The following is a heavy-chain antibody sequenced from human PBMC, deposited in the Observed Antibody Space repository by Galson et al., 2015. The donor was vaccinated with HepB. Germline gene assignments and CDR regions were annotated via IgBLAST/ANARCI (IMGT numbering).Heavy chain of an antibody. CDR3: ARDGCSSTSCYYYGMDV. V-gene: IGHV3-74*01. CDR2: INNDGSDT. D-gene: IGHD2-2*01. CDR1: GFTFSPYW. Sequence: SLRLSCAASGFTFSPYWIHWVRQAPGKGLMWVSRINNDGSDTDYADFVKGRFTISRDNARNTVYLQMNSLRAEDTAVYYCARDGCSSTSCYYYGMDVWGQGTTVTVSS. J-gene: IGHJ6*02.